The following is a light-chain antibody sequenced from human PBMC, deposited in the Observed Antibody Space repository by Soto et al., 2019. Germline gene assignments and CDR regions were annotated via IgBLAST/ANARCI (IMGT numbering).Light chain of an antibody. CDR3: CSYAGSGTWV. Sequence: QSVLTQPRSVSGSPGQSVTISCTGSSSDVGGYEHVSWYQQDQGKAPQLMIYDVNKRPSGVPDRFSGSKSGNTASLTISGLQAEDEADYYCCSYAGSGTWVFGGGTKLTVL. CDR2: DVN. J-gene: IGLJ3*02. V-gene: IGLV2-11*01. CDR1: SSDVGGYEH.